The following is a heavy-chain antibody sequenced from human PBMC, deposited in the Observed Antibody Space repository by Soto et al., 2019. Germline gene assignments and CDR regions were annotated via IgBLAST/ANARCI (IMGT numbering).Heavy chain of an antibody. J-gene: IGHJ4*02. Sequence: EVALVESGGGLVQPGESLTLSCTTSGFTFSDYDMHWVRQASGEGPEWVAAIGHGFDTYYADSVRGRFTISRDNAKNSFYLQMNSLRVEDTAMFYCASLGARIYWAQGSLVTVSS. CDR3: ASLGARIY. CDR2: IGHGFDT. D-gene: IGHD7-27*01. CDR1: GFTFSDYD. V-gene: IGHV3-13*04.